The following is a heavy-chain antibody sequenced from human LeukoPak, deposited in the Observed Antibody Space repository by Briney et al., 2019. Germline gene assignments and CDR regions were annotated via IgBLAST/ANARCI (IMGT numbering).Heavy chain of an antibody. D-gene: IGHD2-21*02. V-gene: IGHV1-2*02. CDR2: INPNSGGT. CDR1: GYTFTGYY. J-gene: IGHJ4*02. Sequence: ASVKVSCKASGYTFTGYYIHWVRQAPGQGLEWMGWINPNSGGTSYAQKFQGRVTMTRDTSISTAYMEVTRLRSDDTAVYYCARGPSTAMTDRNYFDYWGQGTLVTVSS. CDR3: ARGPSTAMTDRNYFDY.